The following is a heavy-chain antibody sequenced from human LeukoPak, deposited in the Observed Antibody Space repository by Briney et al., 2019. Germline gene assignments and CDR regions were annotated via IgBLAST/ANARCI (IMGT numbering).Heavy chain of an antibody. J-gene: IGHJ4*02. V-gene: IGHV3-49*03. Sequence: GGSLRLSCTASGFTFGDYAMSWFRQAPGKGLEWVGFIRSKAYGGTAEYAASVKGRFTISRDDSKSIAYLQMNSLKTEDTAVYYCTSDVLLWFGELLPTDYWGQGTLVTVPS. CDR1: GFTFGDYA. D-gene: IGHD3-10*01. CDR2: IRSKAYGGTA. CDR3: TSDVLLWFGELLPTDY.